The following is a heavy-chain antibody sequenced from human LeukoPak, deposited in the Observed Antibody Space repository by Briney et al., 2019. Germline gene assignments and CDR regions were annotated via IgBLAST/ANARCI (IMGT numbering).Heavy chain of an antibody. D-gene: IGHD4-17*01. CDR2: INPKSGGT. V-gene: IGHV1-2*02. CDR3: ARVADGAQSGAFDI. J-gene: IGHJ3*02. CDR1: GYTFTDYY. Sequence: ASVKVSCKASGYTFTDYYMHWVRQAPGQGLEWMGGINPKSGGTDYGQKFQGRVSMTRDTSISTAYMELTRLKSDDTAVYYCARVADGAQSGAFDIWGQGTMVTVSS.